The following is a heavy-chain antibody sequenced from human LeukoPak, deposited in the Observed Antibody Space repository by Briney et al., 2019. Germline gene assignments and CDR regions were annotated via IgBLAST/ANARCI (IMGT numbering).Heavy chain of an antibody. CDR1: GFXYSNYN. Sequence: PGGSLRLSCAASGFXYSNYNIHWVRQAPGKGLEYVSAISSNGGRTYYANSVKGRFTISRDNSKNTLFLQMGSLRAEDMAVYYCAREPTTYGSGSSFDYWGQGTLVTVSS. J-gene: IGHJ4*02. V-gene: IGHV3-64*01. CDR2: ISSNGGRT. CDR3: AREPTTYGSGSSFDY. D-gene: IGHD3-10*01.